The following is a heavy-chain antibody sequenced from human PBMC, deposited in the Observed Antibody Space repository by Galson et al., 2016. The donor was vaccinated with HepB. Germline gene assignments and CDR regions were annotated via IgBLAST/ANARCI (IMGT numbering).Heavy chain of an antibody. J-gene: IGHJ4*02. CDR1: GYTFTTYA. V-gene: IGHV7-4-1*02. Sequence: SVKVSCKASGYTFTTYAMNWVRQAPGQGLEWMGWINTNTGNPMYAQDFAGRFVFYLDTSVSKAYLQISSLKAEDTAMYYCARVKFADDYGSGSWGFDHWGQGTLVTVSS. CDR2: INTNTGNP. D-gene: IGHD3-10*01. CDR3: ARVKFADDYGSGSWGFDH.